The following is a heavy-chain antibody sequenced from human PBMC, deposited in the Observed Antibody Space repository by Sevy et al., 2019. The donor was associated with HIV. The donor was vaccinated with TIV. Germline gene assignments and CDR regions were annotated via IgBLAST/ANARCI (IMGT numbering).Heavy chain of an antibody. J-gene: IGHJ4*02. Sequence: GGSLRLSCAASGFDFSNAWMTWVRQAPGKGLEWVGHIKSITDGGTTDYGAPVKGRFTISRHDSKNTLYLQMNSLKIEDTAVYYCTTDLFWTFDWGQGTRVTVSS. V-gene: IGHV3-15*01. D-gene: IGHD3-3*01. CDR1: GFDFSNAW. CDR2: IKSITDGGTT. CDR3: TTDLFWTFD.